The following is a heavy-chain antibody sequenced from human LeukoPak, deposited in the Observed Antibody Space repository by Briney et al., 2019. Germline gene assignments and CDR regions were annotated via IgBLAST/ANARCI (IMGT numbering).Heavy chain of an antibody. D-gene: IGHD6-6*01. CDR2: IYYSGST. Sequence: SQTLSLTCTVSGGSISSGSYYWSWIRQPPGKGLEWIGSIYYSGSTYYNPSLKSRVTISVDTSKNQFSLKLSSVTAADTAVYYCARGVYEYSSSSFDYWGQGTLVTVSS. V-gene: IGHV4-39*07. CDR1: GGSISSGSYY. CDR3: ARGVYEYSSSSFDY. J-gene: IGHJ4*02.